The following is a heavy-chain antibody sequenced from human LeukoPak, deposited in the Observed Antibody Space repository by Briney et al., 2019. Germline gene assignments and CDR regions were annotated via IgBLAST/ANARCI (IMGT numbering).Heavy chain of an antibody. V-gene: IGHV3-23*01. CDR3: ASFHYYGSGAYYLPY. D-gene: IGHD3-10*01. J-gene: IGHJ4*02. CDR2: IGDSGATT. CDR1: GFTLSSYA. Sequence: GGSLRLSCAASGFTLSSYAMTWVRQAPGKGLEWVSDIGDSGATTYYADSVKGRFTISRDNSKNTLYLQMSSLRAEDTAVYFCASFHYYGSGAYYLPYWGQGTLVTVSS.